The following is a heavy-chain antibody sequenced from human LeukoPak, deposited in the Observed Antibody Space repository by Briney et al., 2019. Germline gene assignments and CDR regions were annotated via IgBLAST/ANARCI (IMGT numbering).Heavy chain of an antibody. D-gene: IGHD2-2*01. CDR3: ARALIFRAAMDLDY. V-gene: IGHV1-18*01. Sequence: ASVKVSCKASGYTFTSYGIGWVRQAPGRGLEWMGWISAYNGNTNYAQKLQGRVTMTTDTSTSTAYMELSRLRSDDTAVYYCARALIFRAAMDLDYWGQGTLVTVSS. CDR2: ISAYNGNT. J-gene: IGHJ4*02. CDR1: GYTFTSYG.